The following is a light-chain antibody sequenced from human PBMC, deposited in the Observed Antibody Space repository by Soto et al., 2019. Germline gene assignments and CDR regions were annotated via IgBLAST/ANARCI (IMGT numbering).Light chain of an antibody. Sequence: DIQMTQSPSSLSASVGDRVTITCRASQGISTYLNWYQQKPGKAPKLLIYAASSLQSGVPSRFSGSGSGADFTLTISGLQPEDSATYFCQQTYISPWTFGQGTKVDIK. CDR3: QQTYISPWT. V-gene: IGKV1-39*01. CDR1: QGISTY. CDR2: AAS. J-gene: IGKJ1*01.